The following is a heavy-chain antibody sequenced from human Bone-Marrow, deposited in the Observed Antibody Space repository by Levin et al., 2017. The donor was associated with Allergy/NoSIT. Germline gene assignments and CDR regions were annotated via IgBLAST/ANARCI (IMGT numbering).Heavy chain of an antibody. V-gene: IGHV3-21*01. CDR1: GFTFSSYS. CDR2: ISSSSSYI. Sequence: GGSLRLSCAASGFTFSSYSMNWVRQAPGKGLEWVSSISSSSSYIYYADSVKGRFTISRDNAKNSLYLQMNSLRAEDTAVYYCARDRPGYSSSWYDAFDIWGQGTMVTVSS. J-gene: IGHJ3*02. D-gene: IGHD6-13*01. CDR3: ARDRPGYSSSWYDAFDI.